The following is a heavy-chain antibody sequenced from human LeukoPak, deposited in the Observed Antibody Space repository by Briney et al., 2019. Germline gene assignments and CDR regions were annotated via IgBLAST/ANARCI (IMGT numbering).Heavy chain of an antibody. CDR3: ASSGSYLYYFDY. CDR2: IYYSGST. D-gene: IGHD1-26*01. J-gene: IGHJ4*02. V-gene: IGHV4-39*01. Sequence: SETLSLTCTVSGGSISSSSYYWGWIRQPPGEGLEWIGSIYYSGSTYYNPSLKSRVTISVDTSKNQFSLKLSSVTAADTAVYYCASSGSYLYYFDYWGQGTLVTVSS. CDR1: GGSISSSSYY.